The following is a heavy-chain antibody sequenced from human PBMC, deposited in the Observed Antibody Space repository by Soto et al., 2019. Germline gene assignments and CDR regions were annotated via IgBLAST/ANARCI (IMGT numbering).Heavy chain of an antibody. CDR3: ARGFWSGYYSPPIPDHYFDY. V-gene: IGHV1-2*04. Sequence: GASVKVSCKASGYTFTGYYMHWVRQAPGQGLEWMGWINPNSGGTNYAQKFQGWVTMTRDTSISTAYMELSRLRSDDTAAYYCARGFWSGYYSPPIPDHYFDYWGQGTLVTVSS. J-gene: IGHJ4*02. D-gene: IGHD3-3*01. CDR2: INPNSGGT. CDR1: GYTFTGYY.